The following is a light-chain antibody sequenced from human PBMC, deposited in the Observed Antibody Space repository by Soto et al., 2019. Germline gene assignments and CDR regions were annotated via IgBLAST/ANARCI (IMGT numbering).Light chain of an antibody. CDR1: QSISSW. CDR3: QQYNSYSWT. CDR2: DAS. V-gene: IGKV1-5*01. J-gene: IGKJ1*01. Sequence: STLSASVGDRVTITCRASQSISSWLAWYQQKPGKAPKLLIYDASSLESGVPSRFSGSGSGTEFTLTISSLQPDDFATYYCQQYNSYSWTFGQGTKV.